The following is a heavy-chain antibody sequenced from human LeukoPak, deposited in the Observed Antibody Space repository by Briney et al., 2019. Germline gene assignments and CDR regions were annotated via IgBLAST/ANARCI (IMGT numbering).Heavy chain of an antibody. CDR1: GFTFSSYA. V-gene: IGHV3-30-3*01. CDR2: ISYDGSNK. CDR3: AREGGDCTNGVCYSFDY. Sequence: GGSLRLSCAASGFTFSSYAMHWVRQAPGKGLEWVAVISYDGSNKYYADSVKGRFTISRDNSKNTLYLQMNSPRAEDTAVYYCAREGGDCTNGVCYSFDYWGQGTLVTVSS. J-gene: IGHJ4*02. D-gene: IGHD2-8*01.